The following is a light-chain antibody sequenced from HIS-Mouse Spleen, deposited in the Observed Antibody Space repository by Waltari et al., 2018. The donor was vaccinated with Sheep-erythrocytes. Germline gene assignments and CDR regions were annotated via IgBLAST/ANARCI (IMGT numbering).Light chain of an antibody. J-gene: IGLJ3*02. CDR2: EGS. CDR3: SSYAGSNNWV. Sequence: QSALTQPPSASGSPGQSVTISCTGTSSDVGGYHYVSWYQQHPGKAPKLMIYEGSKRPSGCPYRFSGAQSRNTASLTVSGLQAEDEADYYCSSYAGSNNWVFGGGTKLTVL. CDR1: SSDVGGYHY. V-gene: IGLV2-8*01.